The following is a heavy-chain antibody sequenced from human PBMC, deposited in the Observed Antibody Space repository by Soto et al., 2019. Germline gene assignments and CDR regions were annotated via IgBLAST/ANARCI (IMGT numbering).Heavy chain of an antibody. V-gene: IGHV1-58*01. J-gene: IGHJ4*01. CDR1: GFTSTSSA. CDR2: IVVGSGNT. Sequence: SVKVSCKPSGFTSTSSAVQWVRRARGQRLEWIGWIVVGSGNTNSAQKFQERVTITRDMSTSTAYMELSSLRSEDTAVYYCAADREYYDSSGYPPRYYFVYWGQ. D-gene: IGHD3-22*01. CDR3: AADREYYDSSGYPPRYYFVY.